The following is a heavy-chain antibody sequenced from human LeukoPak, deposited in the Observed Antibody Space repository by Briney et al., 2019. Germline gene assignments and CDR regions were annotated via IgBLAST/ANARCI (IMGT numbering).Heavy chain of an antibody. Sequence: SETLSLTCTVSGGSFSNSYWSWFRQPLGKGLEWIGYIHYSGNTNYSPSLKSRVTMSVDTSKNQFSLKLTSVTAADTAVYYCARGGWYIDYWGQGTLVTVSS. CDR2: IHYSGNT. CDR3: ARGGWYIDY. J-gene: IGHJ4*02. D-gene: IGHD6-19*01. V-gene: IGHV4-59*08. CDR1: GGSFSNSY.